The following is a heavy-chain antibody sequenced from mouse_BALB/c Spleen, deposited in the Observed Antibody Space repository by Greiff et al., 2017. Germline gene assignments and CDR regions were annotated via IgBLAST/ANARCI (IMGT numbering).Heavy chain of an antibody. CDR3: ARGGAARAFAY. J-gene: IGHJ3*01. D-gene: IGHD3-1*01. V-gene: IGHV1-4*02. CDR2: INPSSGYT. Sequence: VQLQQSAAELARPGASVKMSCKASGYTFTSYTMHWVKQRPGQGLEWIGYINPSSGYTEYNQKFKDKTTLTADKSSSTAYMQLSSLTSEDSAVYYCARGGAARAFAYWGQGTLVTVSA. CDR1: GYTFTSYT.